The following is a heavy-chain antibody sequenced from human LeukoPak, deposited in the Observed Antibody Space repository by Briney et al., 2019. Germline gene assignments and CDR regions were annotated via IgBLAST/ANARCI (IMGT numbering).Heavy chain of an antibody. D-gene: IGHD3-10*01. J-gene: IGHJ4*02. V-gene: IGHV4-39*01. CDR3: FIYGLFDY. CDR2: IYYSGST. CDR1: GGSISSSSYY. Sequence: SETLSLTCTVSGGSISSSSYYWGWIRQPPGKGLEWIGSIYYSGSTYYNPSLKSRVTISVDTSKNQFSLKLSSVTAADTAVYYCFIYGLFDYWGQGTLVTVSS.